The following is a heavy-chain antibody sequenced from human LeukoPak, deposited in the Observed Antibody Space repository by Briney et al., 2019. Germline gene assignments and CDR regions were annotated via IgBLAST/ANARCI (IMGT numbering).Heavy chain of an antibody. J-gene: IGHJ4*02. CDR1: GFTVSSNY. Sequence: QPGGSLRLSCAASGFTVSSNYMSWVRQAPGKGLEWVSVIYSGGSTYYADSVKGRFTISRDNSKNTLYLQMNSLRAEDTAVYYCAREEMATIKGGFVAYWGQGTLVTVSS. D-gene: IGHD5-24*01. CDR2: IYSGGST. V-gene: IGHV3-53*01. CDR3: AREEMATIKGGFVAY.